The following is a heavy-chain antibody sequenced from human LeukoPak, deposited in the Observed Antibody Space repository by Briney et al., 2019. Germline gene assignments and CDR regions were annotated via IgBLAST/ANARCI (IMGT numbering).Heavy chain of an antibody. D-gene: IGHD1-26*01. J-gene: IGHJ5*02. CDR2: IYYSGNT. Sequence: SETLSLTCAVSGGSISGSSYFWGWIRQPPGKGLEWIGSIYYSGNTYYNPSLKSRVTMSKDTSKNQLSLRVTDVTAADTAIYYCARGRSSGDANWFDPWGQGTLVTVSS. V-gene: IGHV4-39*07. CDR1: GGSISGSSYF. CDR3: ARGRSSGDANWFDP.